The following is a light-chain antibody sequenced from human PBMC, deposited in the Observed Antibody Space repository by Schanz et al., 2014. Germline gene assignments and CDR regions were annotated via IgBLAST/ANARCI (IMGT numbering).Light chain of an antibody. J-gene: IGLJ2*01. CDR1: SGHSNYA. V-gene: IGLV4-69*01. CDR3: QTWGTAMVV. Sequence: QSVLTQSPSASASLGASVKLTCTLSSGHSNYAIAWHQQQPEKGPRYLMRLNSDGSHSKGDGIPDRFSGSSSGAERYLTISSLQSEDEGDYYCQTWGTAMVVFGGGTKLTVL. CDR2: LNSDGSH.